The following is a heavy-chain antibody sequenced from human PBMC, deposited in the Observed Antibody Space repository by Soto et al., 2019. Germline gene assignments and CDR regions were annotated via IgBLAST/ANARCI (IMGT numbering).Heavy chain of an antibody. CDR1: GFTFSSHE. CDR2: ISGSGNIT. J-gene: IGHJ4*02. Sequence: HPGGSLRLSCAASGFTFSSHEMNWVRQAPGKGLEWISYISGSGNITYYADSVKGRFTISRDNAQKSLYLQMNSLRVEDTAVYYCARGGVYWGQGTLVTVS. CDR3: ARGGVY. D-gene: IGHD2-8*01. V-gene: IGHV3-48*03.